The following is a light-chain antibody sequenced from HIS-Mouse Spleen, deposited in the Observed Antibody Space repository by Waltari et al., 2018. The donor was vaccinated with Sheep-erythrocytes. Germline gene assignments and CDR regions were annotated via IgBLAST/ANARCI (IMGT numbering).Light chain of an antibody. V-gene: IGLV2-11*01. J-gene: IGLJ1*01. CDR3: CSYAGSYNHV. CDR1: SSDVCGYHY. CDR2: DVS. Sequence: STLTQPLSVSGSPGQSVTISCTGTSSDVCGYHYVSWYQQHPGKAPRLMIYDVSKRPSGVPDRFSGSKSGNTASLTISGLQAEDEADYYCCSYAGSYNHVFATGTKVTVL.